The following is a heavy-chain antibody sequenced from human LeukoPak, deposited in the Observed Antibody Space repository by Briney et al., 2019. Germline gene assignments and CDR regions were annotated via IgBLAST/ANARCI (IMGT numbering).Heavy chain of an antibody. V-gene: IGHV4-59*01. Sequence: SETLSLTCAVYGGSFSGYYWSWIRQPPGKGLEWIGYIYYSGSTNYNPSLKSRVTISVDTSKNQFSLKLSSVTAADTAVYYCARRGYSGYNYYYYMDVWGKGTTVTISS. CDR1: GGSFSGYY. CDR2: IYYSGST. D-gene: IGHD5-12*01. J-gene: IGHJ6*03. CDR3: ARRGYSGYNYYYYMDV.